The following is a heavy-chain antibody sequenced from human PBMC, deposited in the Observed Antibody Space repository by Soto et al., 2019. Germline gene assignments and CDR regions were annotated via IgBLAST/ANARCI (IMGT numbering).Heavy chain of an antibody. CDR1: GFSLSTSGVG. CDR2: IYWDDDK. J-gene: IGHJ5*02. D-gene: IGHD3-16*01. Sequence: QITLKESGPTLVKPTQTLTLTCTFSGFSLSTSGVGVGWIRQPPGKALEWLALIYWDDDKRYSPSLKSRLTIPKDTSKHQVVLTMTNMDPVDTATYYCAHSLYDYVWGTNWFDPWGQGTLVTVSS. CDR3: AHSLYDYVWGTNWFDP. V-gene: IGHV2-5*02.